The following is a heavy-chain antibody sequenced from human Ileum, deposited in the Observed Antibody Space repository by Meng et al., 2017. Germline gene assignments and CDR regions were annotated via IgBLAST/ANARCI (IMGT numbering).Heavy chain of an antibody. D-gene: IGHD3-16*01. CDR2: INHSGST. Sequence: QGQPQQWGAGLLNPSGTLSLTRAVYGGSLSGYYWSWIRQPPGKGVEWIGEINHSGSTNYNPSLKSRVTISVDTSKNQFSLKLSSVTAADTAVYYCARGRITRLGELFGYWGQGTLVTVSS. CDR1: GGSLSGYY. CDR3: ARGRITRLGELFGY. J-gene: IGHJ4*02. V-gene: IGHV4-34*01.